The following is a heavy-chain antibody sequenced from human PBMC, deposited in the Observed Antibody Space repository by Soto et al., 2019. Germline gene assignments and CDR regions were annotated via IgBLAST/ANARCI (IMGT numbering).Heavy chain of an antibody. D-gene: IGHD6-19*01. CDR1: GYTFTGYY. Sequence: QVQLVQSGAEVKKPGASVKVSCKASGYTFTGYYMHWVRQAPGQGLEWMGWINPNGGGTNYAQKFQGRVTMTRDTSISTAYMELSRLRSDDTAVYYCAPGPYSSGWYYFDYWGQGTLVTVSS. J-gene: IGHJ4*02. CDR3: APGPYSSGWYYFDY. V-gene: IGHV1-2*02. CDR2: INPNGGGT.